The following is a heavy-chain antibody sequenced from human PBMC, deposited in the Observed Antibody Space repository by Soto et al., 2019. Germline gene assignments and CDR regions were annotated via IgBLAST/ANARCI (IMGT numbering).Heavy chain of an antibody. CDR1: GFTFSSYG. CDR3: ARDGSGNFGDWVGGIDY. V-gene: IGHV3-33*01. CDR2: IWYDGSNK. Sequence: QVQLVESGGGVVQPGRSLRLSCAASGFTFSSYGMHWVRQAPGKGLEWVAVIWYDGSNKYYADSVKGRFTISRDNSKNTLYLQVNSLRAEDTAVYYCARDGSGNFGDWVGGIDYWGQGTLVTVSS. J-gene: IGHJ4*02. D-gene: IGHD3-9*01.